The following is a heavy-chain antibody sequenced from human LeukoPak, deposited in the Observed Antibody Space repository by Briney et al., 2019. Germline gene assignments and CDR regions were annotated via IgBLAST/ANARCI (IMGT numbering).Heavy chain of an antibody. CDR2: ITHSGST. J-gene: IGHJ4*02. CDR1: GESFSGYY. Sequence: SETLSLTCAVYGESFSGYYWTWIRQPPGKGLEWIGEITHSGSTNYTPSLKSRVTISVDTSKNQFSLKLSSVTAADTAVYYCARVMTYYLGEGSYGHLSVPGTIDYWGQGTLVTVSS. CDR3: ARVMTYYLGEGSYGHLSVPGTIDY. D-gene: IGHD3-10*01. V-gene: IGHV4-34*01.